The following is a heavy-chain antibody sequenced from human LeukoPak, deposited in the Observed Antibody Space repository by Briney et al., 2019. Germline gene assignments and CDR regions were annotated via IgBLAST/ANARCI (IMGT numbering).Heavy chain of an antibody. CDR2: ISSSSSTI. J-gene: IGHJ6*03. Sequence: GGSLRLSCAASGFTFSSYSMNWVRQAPGKGLEWVSYISSSSSTIYYADSVKGRFTISRDNAKNSLYLQMNSLRAEDTAVYYCARGRGVVVPAAIKHYYYMDVWGKGTTVTVSS. V-gene: IGHV3-48*01. D-gene: IGHD2-2*01. CDR3: ARGRGVVVPAAIKHYYYMDV. CDR1: GFTFSSYS.